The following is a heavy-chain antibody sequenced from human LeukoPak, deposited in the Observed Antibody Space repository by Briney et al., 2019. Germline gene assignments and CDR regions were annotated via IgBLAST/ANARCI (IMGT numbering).Heavy chain of an antibody. CDR2: IRYDGSNK. CDR3: AKDISGYYYSHFDY. V-gene: IGHV3-30*02. Sequence: PGGSLRLSCAASGFTFSNYGMHWVRQAPGKGLEWVAFIRYDGSNKYSADSVKGRFTISRDNSKSTLYLQMNSLRTEDTAVYYCAKDISGYYYSHFDYWGQGTLVTVSS. D-gene: IGHD3-22*01. CDR1: GFTFSNYG. J-gene: IGHJ4*02.